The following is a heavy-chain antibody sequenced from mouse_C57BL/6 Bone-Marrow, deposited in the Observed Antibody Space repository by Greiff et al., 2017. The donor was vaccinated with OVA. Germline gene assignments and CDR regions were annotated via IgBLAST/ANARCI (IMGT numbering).Heavy chain of an antibody. J-gene: IGHJ3*01. CDR1: GYTFTSYW. CDR2: IDPNSGST. Sequence: VQLQQPGAELVKPGASVKLSSKASGYTFTSYWMHWVKQRPGRGLEWIGRIDPNSGSTKYNEKFKGKATLTVDTSSSTAYMELHSLTSEDSAVYFCARGFYYYGSSSWFAYWGQGTLVTVSA. V-gene: IGHV1-62-3*01. D-gene: IGHD1-1*01. CDR3: ARGFYYYGSSSWFAY.